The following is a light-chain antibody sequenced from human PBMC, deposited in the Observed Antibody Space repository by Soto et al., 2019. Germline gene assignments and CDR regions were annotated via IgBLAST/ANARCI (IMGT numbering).Light chain of an antibody. V-gene: IGLV2-14*01. CDR1: SSDVGGYNC. Sequence: QSALTQPASVSGYPGQSITLLCTGTSSDVGGYNCVSWYQQHPGKAPKLMIHDVTNRPSGVSNRFSGSKSGNTASLTISGLQAEDEADYYCSSYTSSSSYVFGTGTKLTVL. J-gene: IGLJ1*01. CDR2: DVT. CDR3: SSYTSSSSYV.